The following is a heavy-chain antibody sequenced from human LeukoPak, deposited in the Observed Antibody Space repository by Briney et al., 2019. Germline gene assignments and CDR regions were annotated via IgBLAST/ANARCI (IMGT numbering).Heavy chain of an antibody. J-gene: IGHJ6*03. CDR1: GFTFSSYA. CDR3: ARGSAPTTYYMDV. D-gene: IGHD1/OR15-1a*01. CDR2: ISYDGSNK. Sequence: PGGSLRLSCAASGFTFSSYAMHWVRQAPGKGLEWVAVISYDGSNKYYADSVKGRFTISRDNSKNTLYLQMNSLRAEDTAVYYCARGSAPTTYYMDVWGKGTTVTVSS. V-gene: IGHV3-30*04.